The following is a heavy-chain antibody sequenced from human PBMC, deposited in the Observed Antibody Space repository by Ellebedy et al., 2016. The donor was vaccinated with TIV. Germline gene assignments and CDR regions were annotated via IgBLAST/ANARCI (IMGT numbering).Heavy chain of an antibody. Sequence: GSLRLXXTVSGGSISSYYWSWIRQPAGKGLEWIGRIYTSGSTNYNPSLKSRVTMSVDTSKNQFSLKLSSVTAADTAVYYCARANYNDAFDIWGQGTMVTVSS. CDR2: IYTSGST. CDR3: ARANYNDAFDI. CDR1: GGSISSYY. D-gene: IGHD1-7*01. V-gene: IGHV4-4*07. J-gene: IGHJ3*02.